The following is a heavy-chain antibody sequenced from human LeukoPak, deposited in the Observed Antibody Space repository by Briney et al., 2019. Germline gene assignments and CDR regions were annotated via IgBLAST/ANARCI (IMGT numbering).Heavy chain of an antibody. J-gene: IGHJ4*02. D-gene: IGHD6-19*01. V-gene: IGHV1-2*02. CDR2: INPNSGGT. Sequence: ASVKVSCKASGYTFTGYYMHWVRQAPGQGVEWMGWINPNSGGTNYAQKFQGRVTMTRDTSISTAYMELSRLRSDDTAVYYCARADIAVADSFDYWGQGTLVTVSS. CDR1: GYTFTGYY. CDR3: ARADIAVADSFDY.